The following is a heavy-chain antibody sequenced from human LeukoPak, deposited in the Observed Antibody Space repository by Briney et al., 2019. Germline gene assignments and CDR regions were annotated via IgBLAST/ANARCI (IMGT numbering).Heavy chain of an antibody. CDR3: AGLSYDLHNMDV. V-gene: IGHV1-69*05. J-gene: IGHJ6*03. CDR2: IIPIFGTA. CDR1: GGTFSSYA. D-gene: IGHD3-3*01. Sequence: SVKVSCKASGGTFSSYAISWVRQAPGQGLEWMGGIIPIFGTANYAQKFQGRVTITTDESTSTAYMELSSLRSEDTAVYYCAGLSYDLHNMDVWGKGTTVTVSS.